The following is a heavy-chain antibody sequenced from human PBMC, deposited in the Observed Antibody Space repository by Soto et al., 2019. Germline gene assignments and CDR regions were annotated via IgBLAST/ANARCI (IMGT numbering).Heavy chain of an antibody. CDR1: GGSISSGGYS. CDR2: IYHSGST. Sequence: PSETLSLTCAVSGGSISSGGYSWSWIRQPPGKGLEWIGYIYHSGSTYYNPSLKSRVTISVDRSKNQFSLKLSSVTAADTAVYYCARSDIVLVPAAISFDPWGQGTLVTVSS. V-gene: IGHV4-30-2*01. D-gene: IGHD2-2*02. J-gene: IGHJ5*02. CDR3: ARSDIVLVPAAISFDP.